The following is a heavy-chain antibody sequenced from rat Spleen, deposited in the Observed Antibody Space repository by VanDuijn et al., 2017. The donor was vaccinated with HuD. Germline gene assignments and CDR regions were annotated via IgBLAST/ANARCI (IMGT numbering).Heavy chain of an antibody. CDR2: ISSSGSRI. D-gene: IGHD1-12*03. J-gene: IGHJ2*01. Sequence: EVQLVESDGGLVQPGRSLKLSCAASGFTFSDYYMAWVRQAPTKGLEWVATISSSGSRIFYADSVKGRFTISRDNAKNTLYLQMDSLRSEDTATYYCASGYYYDGFPYYFNYWGRGVMVTVSS. CDR3: ASGYYYDGFPYYFNY. CDR1: GFTFSDYY. V-gene: IGHV5-29*01.